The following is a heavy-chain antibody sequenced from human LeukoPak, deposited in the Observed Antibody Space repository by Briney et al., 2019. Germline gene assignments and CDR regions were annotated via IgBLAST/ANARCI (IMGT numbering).Heavy chain of an antibody. D-gene: IGHD3-10*01. CDR3: AKEQGSGSSHDAFDI. CDR2: ISWNSGSI. Sequence: PGGSLRLSCAASGFTFDDYAMHWVRQAPGKGLEWVSGISWNSGSIGYADSVKGRFTISRDNAKNSLYLQINRLRAEDMALYYCAKEQGSGSSHDAFDIWGQGTMVTVSS. V-gene: IGHV3-9*03. CDR1: GFTFDDYA. J-gene: IGHJ3*02.